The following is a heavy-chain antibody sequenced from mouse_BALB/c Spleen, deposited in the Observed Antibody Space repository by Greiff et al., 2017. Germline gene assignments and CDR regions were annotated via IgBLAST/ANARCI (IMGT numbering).Heavy chain of an antibody. V-gene: IGHV1-14*01. CDR2: INPYNDGT. Sequence: VQLQQSGPELVKPGASVKMSCKASGYTFTSYVMHWVKQKPGQGLEWIGYINPYNDGTKYNEKFKGKATLTSDKSSSTAYMELSSLTSEDSAVYYCARSKPNYYGSTLDYWGQGTTLTVSS. CDR3: ARSKPNYYGSTLDY. D-gene: IGHD1-1*01. CDR1: GYTFTSYV. J-gene: IGHJ2*01.